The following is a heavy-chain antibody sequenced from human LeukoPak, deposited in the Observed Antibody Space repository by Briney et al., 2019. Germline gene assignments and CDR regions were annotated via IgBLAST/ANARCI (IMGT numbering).Heavy chain of an antibody. Sequence: GGSLRLSCSASRFTFSSYTMNWVRQAPGKGLEWVSSISSGDTYIYYADSVKGRFTISRDNAKNSLHLQMNSLRFEDTAVYYCARDMGSSWPDAFDIWGQGTTVTVSS. D-gene: IGHD6-13*01. J-gene: IGHJ3*02. CDR2: ISSGDTYI. CDR1: RFTFSSYT. V-gene: IGHV3-21*01. CDR3: ARDMGSSWPDAFDI.